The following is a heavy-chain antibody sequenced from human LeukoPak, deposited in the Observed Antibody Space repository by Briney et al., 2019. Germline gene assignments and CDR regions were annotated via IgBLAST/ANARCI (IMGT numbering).Heavy chain of an antibody. D-gene: IGHD3-16*01. CDR3: ATTVGSYFDY. J-gene: IGHJ4*01. CDR2: IYYSGST. CDR1: GGSISSGGYY. Sequence: PSETLTLTCTVSGGSISSGGYYWSWIRQHPGKGLEWIGYIYYSGSTYYNPSLKSRVTMSVDTSENQFSLKLSSVTAADTAVYCCATTVGSYFDYWSQGTPVTVSS. V-gene: IGHV4-31*03.